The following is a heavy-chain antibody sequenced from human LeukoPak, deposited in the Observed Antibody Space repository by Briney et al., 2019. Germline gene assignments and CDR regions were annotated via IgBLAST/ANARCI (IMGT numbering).Heavy chain of an antibody. CDR2: ITPIFGTA. D-gene: IGHD2/OR15-2a*01. CDR1: GGTFSSYA. Sequence: SVKVSCKASGGTFSSYAISWVRQAPGQGLEWMGGITPIFGTANYAQKFQGRVTITADESTSTAYMELSSLRSEDTAVYYCARTFYDTLDSDAFDFWGQGTMVIVSS. J-gene: IGHJ3*01. V-gene: IGHV1-69*13. CDR3: ARTFYDTLDSDAFDF.